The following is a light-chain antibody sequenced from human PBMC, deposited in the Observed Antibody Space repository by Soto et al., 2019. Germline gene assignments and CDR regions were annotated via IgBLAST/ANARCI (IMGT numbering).Light chain of an antibody. CDR3: QHYNIWPPT. CDR2: YAS. J-gene: IGKJ3*01. CDR1: ESVHRN. Sequence: EMVMTQSPATLSVSPGERVTLSCRASESVHRNLAWYQQKPGQGPSLLIYYASTRATGVPDSFTGSGSGTEFTLTISSLQSEDAGVYHCQHYNIWPPTFGPGTKVEIK. V-gene: IGKV3-15*01.